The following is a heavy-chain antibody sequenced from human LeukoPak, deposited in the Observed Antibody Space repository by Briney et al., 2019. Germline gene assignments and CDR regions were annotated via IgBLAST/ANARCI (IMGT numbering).Heavy chain of an antibody. J-gene: IGHJ4*02. D-gene: IGHD5-24*01. CDR3: ARGVYNLALVFDY. Sequence: MSSETLSLTCTVSGCSISSGSYYWTWFRQPAGKGLEWIGRIYSSGSTNYNPPPNTRLTTSSDTSTNPFSLRLSSVTAADTAAYYCARGVYNLALVFDYWGQGSLVTVSS. CDR2: IYSSGST. CDR1: GCSISSGSYY. V-gene: IGHV4-61*02.